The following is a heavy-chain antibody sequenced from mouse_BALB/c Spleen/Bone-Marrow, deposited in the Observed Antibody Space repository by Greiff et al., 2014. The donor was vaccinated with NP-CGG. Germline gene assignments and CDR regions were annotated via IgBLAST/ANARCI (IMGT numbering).Heavy chain of an antibody. Sequence: VQLKESGAELVKPGASVKLSCTASGFNIKDTYMHWVKQRPERGLEWIGRIDPANGNTKYDQKFQGKATITADTSSNTAYLQLSSLTSEDTAVYYCARYYYGSSYFDYWGQGTTLTVSS. CDR2: IDPANGNT. CDR1: GFNIKDTY. D-gene: IGHD1-1*01. V-gene: IGHV14-3*02. J-gene: IGHJ2*01. CDR3: ARYYYGSSYFDY.